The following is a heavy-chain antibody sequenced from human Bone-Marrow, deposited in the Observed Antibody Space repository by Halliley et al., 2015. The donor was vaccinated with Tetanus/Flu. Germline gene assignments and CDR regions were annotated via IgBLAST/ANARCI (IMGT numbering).Heavy chain of an antibody. Sequence: QLVQSGGGLVKPGESLRLSCAASGFSFSYGWMNWVRQAPGKGLEWVGRIKSKNDGGTTDYAAPVKGRFIIARDDSRNTLYLQMNSLKTEDTAVYYCNVHGAYWGQGTLVTVSS. CDR1: GFSFSYGW. J-gene: IGHJ4*02. CDR2: IKSKNDGGTT. CDR3: NVHGAY. V-gene: IGHV3-15*01. D-gene: IGHD1-1*01.